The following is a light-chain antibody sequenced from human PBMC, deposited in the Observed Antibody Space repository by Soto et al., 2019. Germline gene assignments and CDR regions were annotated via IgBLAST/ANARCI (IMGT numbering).Light chain of an antibody. J-gene: IGKJ1*01. CDR1: QTVRSN. CDR2: GAS. CDR3: QQYNNWPRT. V-gene: IGKV3D-15*01. Sequence: EIVMTQSPATLSVSPGERATLSCRASQTVRSNLAWYQQRPGQAPKLLIHGASTSATGIPARFSGSGSGTEFTLTISSLQSADFAVYYCQQYNNWPRTFGQGTKVEIK.